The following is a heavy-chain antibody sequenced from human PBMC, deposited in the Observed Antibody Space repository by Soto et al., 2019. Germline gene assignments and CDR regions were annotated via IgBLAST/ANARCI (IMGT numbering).Heavy chain of an antibody. Sequence: SVKVSWKASGCTFSSDAMNWGLQATGQGLEWMGGILPIFATADYAQKFQGRVTITADESTSTAYMELSSLRSEDTAVYYCARDLTPLQNYFDSSASAYWGQGTLVTVSS. J-gene: IGHJ4*02. CDR1: GCTFSSDA. D-gene: IGHD3-22*01. V-gene: IGHV1-69*01. CDR3: ARDLTPLQNYFDSSASAY. CDR2: ILPIFATA.